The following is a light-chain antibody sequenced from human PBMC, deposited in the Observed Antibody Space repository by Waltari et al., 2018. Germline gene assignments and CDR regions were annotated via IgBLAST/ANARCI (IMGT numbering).Light chain of an antibody. Sequence: QSALTQPASVYGSPGQSITIPCTGTSSDVGAYDFVSWYQQRPGKAPKLLIYDVTSRPSGVSDHFSGSKSGNTASLTISGLQTEDEADYYCSSYTSSRTYVFGTGTKVTVL. CDR2: DVT. CDR3: SSYTSSRTYV. J-gene: IGLJ1*01. CDR1: SSDVGAYDF. V-gene: IGLV2-14*03.